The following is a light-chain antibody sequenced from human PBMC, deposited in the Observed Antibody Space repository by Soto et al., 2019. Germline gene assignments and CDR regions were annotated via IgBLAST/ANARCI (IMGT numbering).Light chain of an antibody. V-gene: IGLV1-44*01. CDR3: AAWDDSLNGWV. CDR2: GNN. J-gene: IGLJ3*02. Sequence: QSVLTQPPASSVSPWDRVSISCSGGRANIGSNTVNWYQQLPGTAPRLLIYGNNQRPSGVPDRFSGSKSGTSASLAISGLQSEDEVDYYCAAWDDSLNGWVFGGGTQLTV. CDR1: RANIGSNT.